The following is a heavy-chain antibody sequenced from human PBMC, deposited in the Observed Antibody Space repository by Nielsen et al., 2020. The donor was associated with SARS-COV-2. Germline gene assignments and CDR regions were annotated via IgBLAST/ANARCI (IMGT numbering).Heavy chain of an antibody. V-gene: IGHV3-48*03. Sequence: GESLKISCAASGFTFSSYEMNWVRQAPGKGLEWVSYISSSGSTIYYADSVKGRFTISRDNAKNSLYLQMNSLRAEDTAVYYCARDSLRAYYGGNKDLLDYWGQGTLVTVSS. CDR1: GFTFSSYE. CDR2: ISSSGSTI. CDR3: ARDSLRAYYGGNKDLLDY. D-gene: IGHD4-23*01. J-gene: IGHJ4*02.